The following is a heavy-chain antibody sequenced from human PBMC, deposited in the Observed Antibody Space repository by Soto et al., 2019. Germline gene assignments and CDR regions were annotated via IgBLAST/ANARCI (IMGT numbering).Heavy chain of an antibody. CDR3: AKTPYGDYAYYYYGMDV. D-gene: IGHD4-17*01. Sequence: GGSLRLSCAASGFTFSSYAMSWVRQAPGKGLEWVSAISGSGGSTYYADSVKGRFTISRDNSKNTLYLQMNSLRAEDTAVYYCAKTPYGDYAYYYYGMDVWGQGTTVTVSS. CDR1: GFTFSSYA. V-gene: IGHV3-23*01. J-gene: IGHJ6*02. CDR2: ISGSGGST.